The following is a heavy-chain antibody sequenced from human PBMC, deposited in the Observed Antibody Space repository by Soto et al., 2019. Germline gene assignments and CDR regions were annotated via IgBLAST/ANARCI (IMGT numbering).Heavy chain of an antibody. CDR1: VFTFSSYA. D-gene: IGHD2-2*01. CDR3: ARARCSSTSCPFDY. J-gene: IGHJ4*02. CDR2: ISYDGSNK. Sequence: QVQLVESRGGVVQPGRSLRLSCAASVFTFSSYAMHWVRQAPGKGLEWVAVISYDGSNKYYADSVKGRFTISRDNSKNTLYLQMNSLRAEDTAVYYCARARCSSTSCPFDYWGQGTLVTVSS. V-gene: IGHV3-30-3*01.